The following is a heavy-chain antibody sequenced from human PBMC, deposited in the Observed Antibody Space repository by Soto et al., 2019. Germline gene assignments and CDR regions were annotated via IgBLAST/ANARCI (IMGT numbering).Heavy chain of an antibody. CDR2: IKQDGSEK. J-gene: IGHJ6*02. V-gene: IGHV3-7*05. CDR3: AREGGDYSSGYYYYGMDV. D-gene: IGHD4-17*01. Sequence: PGGSLRLSCAASGFTFSSYLMSWVRQAPGKGPEWVANIKQDGSEKYYVDSVKGRFTISRDNAKNSLYLQMNSLRAEDTAVYYCAREGGDYSSGYYYYGMDVWGQGTTVTVSS. CDR1: GFTFSSYL.